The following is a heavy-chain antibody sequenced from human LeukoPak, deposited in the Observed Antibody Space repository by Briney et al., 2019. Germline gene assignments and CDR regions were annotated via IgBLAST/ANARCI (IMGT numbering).Heavy chain of an antibody. CDR2: LYTAGPT. V-gene: IGHV3-66*01. J-gene: IGHJ4*02. CDR3: ARSGPSVLWSKSFDY. Sequence: GGSLRLSCAASGFSVSTFYMSWVRQAPGKGLEWVSVLYTAGPTYYADSVQGRFTISRDNSKNTLFLQMDNLRADDTATYYCARSGPSVLWSKSFDYWGQGALVTVSS. D-gene: IGHD3-10*01. CDR1: GFSVSTFY.